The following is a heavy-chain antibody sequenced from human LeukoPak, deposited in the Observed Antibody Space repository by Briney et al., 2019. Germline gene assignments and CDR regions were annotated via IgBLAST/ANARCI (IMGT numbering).Heavy chain of an antibody. V-gene: IGHV3-74*01. CDR3: ARDLLHAMDY. D-gene: IGHD2-2*01. Sequence: GGSLRLSCAASGFTFSDTWMHWVRQAPGEGLAWVSRIRSDGSDTRYADSVKGRFTISRDNAKNTLYLQMNSLRAEDTGVYYCARDLLHAMDYWGQGTLVSVSS. CDR2: IRSDGSDT. J-gene: IGHJ4*02. CDR1: GFTFSDTW.